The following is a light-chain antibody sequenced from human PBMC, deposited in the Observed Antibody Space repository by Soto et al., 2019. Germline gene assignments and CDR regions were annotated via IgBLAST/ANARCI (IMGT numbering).Light chain of an antibody. CDR1: SSDVGGYNY. V-gene: IGLV2-8*01. J-gene: IGLJ3*02. CDR2: EVS. CDR3: SSYAGSNNLWV. Sequence: QSALTQPPSASGSPGQSFTISCTGTSSDVGGYNYVSWYQQHPGKAPKLMIYEVSKRPSGVPDRFSGSKSGNTASMTVSGLQAEDEADYYCSSYAGSNNLWVFGGGTKLTVL.